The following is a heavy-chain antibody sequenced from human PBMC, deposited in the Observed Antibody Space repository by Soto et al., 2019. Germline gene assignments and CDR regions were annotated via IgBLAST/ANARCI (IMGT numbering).Heavy chain of an antibody. CDR3: ARGEAMGYVDYVNFDY. CDR1: GFTFSSYA. CDR2: ISYDGSNK. V-gene: IGHV3-30-3*01. D-gene: IGHD4-17*01. J-gene: IGHJ4*02. Sequence: QVQLVESGGGVVQPGRSLRLSCAASGFTFSSYAMHWVRQAPGKGLEWVAVISYDGSNKYYADSVKGRFTISRDNSKNTLYMQMNSLRAEDTAVYYCARGEAMGYVDYVNFDYWGQGTLVTVSS.